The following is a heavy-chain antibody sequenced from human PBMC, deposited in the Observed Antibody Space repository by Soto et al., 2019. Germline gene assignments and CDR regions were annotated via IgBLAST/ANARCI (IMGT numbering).Heavy chain of an antibody. CDR1: GGSFSGYY. Sequence: QVPLQQWGAGLLKPSETLSLTCAVYGGSFSGYYWSWIRQPPGKGLEWIGEINHSGSTNYNPSLKSRVTISVDTSKNQFSLKLSSVTAADTAVYYCARGRLLWFGELSNTDYYYYYMDVWGKGTTVTVSS. CDR3: ARGRLLWFGELSNTDYYYYYMDV. D-gene: IGHD3-10*01. V-gene: IGHV4-34*01. J-gene: IGHJ6*03. CDR2: INHSGST.